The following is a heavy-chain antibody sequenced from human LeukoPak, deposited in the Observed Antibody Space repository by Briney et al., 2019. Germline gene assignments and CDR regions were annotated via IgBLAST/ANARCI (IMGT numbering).Heavy chain of an antibody. CDR2: ISWNSGSI. CDR1: GFTFDDYA. CDR3: AKDVSSSWGLWFDP. J-gene: IGHJ5*02. Sequence: GRSLRLSCAASGFTFDDYAMHWVRQAPGKGLEWVSGISWNSGSIGYADSVKGRFTISRDNAKNSLYLQMNSLRAEDTALYYCAKDVSSSWGLWFDPWGQGTLVIVSS. D-gene: IGHD6-13*01. V-gene: IGHV3-9*01.